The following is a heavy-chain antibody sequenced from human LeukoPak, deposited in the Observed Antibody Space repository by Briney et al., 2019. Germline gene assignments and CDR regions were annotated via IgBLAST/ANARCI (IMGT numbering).Heavy chain of an antibody. CDR2: ISGSGGST. V-gene: IGHV3-23*01. D-gene: IGHD3-22*01. CDR1: GFTFSSYG. J-gene: IGHJ3*02. CDR3: AKKNYDSSGSQAFDI. Sequence: PGGFLRLSCAASGFTFSSYGMSWVRQAPGKGLEWVSAISGSGGSTYYADSVKGRFTISRDNSKNTLYLQMNSLRAEDTAVYYCAKKNYDSSGSQAFDIWGQGTMVTVSS.